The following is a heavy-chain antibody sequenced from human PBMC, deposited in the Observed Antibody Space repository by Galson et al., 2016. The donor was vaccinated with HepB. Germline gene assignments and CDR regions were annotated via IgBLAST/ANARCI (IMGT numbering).Heavy chain of an antibody. J-gene: IGHJ5*02. CDR3: TSDYGGFDP. Sequence: SLRLSCAASGFTLSNYNVHWVRQAPGKGLEWVAIMSYDGANTYYADSVKGRFTISRDNSKNTLSLQMNSLRPDDTGVYYCTSDYGGFDPWGQGTLVTVSS. CDR2: MSYDGANT. CDR1: GFTLSNYN. D-gene: IGHD4/OR15-4a*01. V-gene: IGHV3-30-3*01.